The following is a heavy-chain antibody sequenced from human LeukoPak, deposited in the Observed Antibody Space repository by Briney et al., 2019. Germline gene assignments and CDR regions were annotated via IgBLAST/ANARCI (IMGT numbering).Heavy chain of an antibody. Sequence: GSLRLSCAASGFTFSSYEMNWVRQAPGKGLEWVSYISSSGTTIYYADSVRGRFTISRDNAKNSLYLQMNSLRAEDTAVYYCARGGSFFVYWGQGTLVTVSS. CDR3: ARGGSFFVY. CDR2: ISSSGTTI. CDR1: GFTFSSYE. J-gene: IGHJ4*02. V-gene: IGHV3-48*03. D-gene: IGHD1-26*01.